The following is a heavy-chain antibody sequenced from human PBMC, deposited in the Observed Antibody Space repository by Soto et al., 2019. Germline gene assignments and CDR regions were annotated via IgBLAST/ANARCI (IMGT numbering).Heavy chain of an antibody. D-gene: IGHD2-15*01. Sequence: GGSLRLSCAASGFTFSSYTMHWVRQAPGKGLEWVSLISWDGGITYYADSVKGRFTISRDNSKNSLYLQMNSLRTEDTALYYCAKGGSSYYFDYWGQGTLVTVSS. V-gene: IGHV3-43*01. CDR2: ISWDGGIT. CDR1: GFTFSSYT. J-gene: IGHJ4*02. CDR3: AKGGSSYYFDY.